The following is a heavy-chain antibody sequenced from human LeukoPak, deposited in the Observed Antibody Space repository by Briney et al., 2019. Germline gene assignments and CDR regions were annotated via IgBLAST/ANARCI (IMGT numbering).Heavy chain of an antibody. CDR1: GFTFSTYA. D-gene: IGHD2-8*01. CDR2: ISGSGGST. V-gene: IGHV3-23*01. Sequence: PGGSLRLSCAVSGFTFSTYAMSWVRQAPGKGLEWVSAISGSGGSTYYADSVKGRFTISRDNAKNSLYLQMNSLRAEDTAVYYCARSPMMVYWGQGTLVTVSS. CDR3: ARSPMMVY. J-gene: IGHJ4*02.